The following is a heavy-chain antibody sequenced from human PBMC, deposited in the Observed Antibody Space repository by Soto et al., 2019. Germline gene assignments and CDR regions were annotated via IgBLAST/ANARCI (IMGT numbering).Heavy chain of an antibody. D-gene: IGHD3-22*01. CDR3: ARGYDSSGYFDY. CDR1: GGSISSYY. CDR2: IYYSGST. Sequence: SQTLSLTCTVSGGSISSYYWSWIRQPPGKGLEWIGYIYYSGSTNYNPSLKSRVTISVDTSKNQFSLKLSSVTAADTAVYYCARGYDSSGYFDYWGQGTLVTVSS. J-gene: IGHJ4*02. V-gene: IGHV4-59*01.